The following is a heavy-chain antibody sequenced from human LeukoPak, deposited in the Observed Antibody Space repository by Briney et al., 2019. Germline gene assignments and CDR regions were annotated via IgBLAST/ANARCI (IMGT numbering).Heavy chain of an antibody. J-gene: IGHJ6*03. CDR3: ARVGYYYYYMDV. CDR2: IYYSGST. Sequence: PSETLSLTCAVSGGSISRSGYSWSWIRQPPGKGLEWIGYIYYSGSTNYNPSLKSRVTISVDTSKNQFSLKLSSVTAADTAVYYCARVGYYYYYMDVWGKGTTVTVSS. V-gene: IGHV4-61*08. CDR1: GGSISRSGYS.